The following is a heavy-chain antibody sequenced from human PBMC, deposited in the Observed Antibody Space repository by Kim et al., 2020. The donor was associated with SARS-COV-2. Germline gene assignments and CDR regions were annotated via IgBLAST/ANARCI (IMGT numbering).Heavy chain of an antibody. V-gene: IGHV4-59*13. CDR2: IYYSGST. CDR3: ARGLGYYDSSGYWPNQYYYYGMDV. CDR1: GGSISSYY. J-gene: IGHJ6*02. D-gene: IGHD3-22*01. Sequence: SETLSLTCTVSGGSISSYYWSWIRQPPGKGLEWIGYIYYSGSTNYNPSLKSRVTISVDTSKNQFSLKLSSVTAADTAVYYCARGLGYYDSSGYWPNQYYYYGMDVWGQGTTVTVSS.